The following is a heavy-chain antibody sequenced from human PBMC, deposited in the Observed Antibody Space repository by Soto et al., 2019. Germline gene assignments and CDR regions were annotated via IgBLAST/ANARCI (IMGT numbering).Heavy chain of an antibody. D-gene: IGHD2-15*01. V-gene: IGHV4-34*01. J-gene: IGHJ5*02. Sequence: QVQLQQWGAGLLKPSETLSLTCAVYGGSFSGYYWSWIRQPPGKGLEWIGEINHSGSTNYNPSLKSRVTISVDTSKNQFSLKLSSVTAAVTAVYYCARGPANIVVVVAATQEFWFDPWGQGTLVTVSS. CDR3: ARGPANIVVVVAATQEFWFDP. CDR1: GGSFSGYY. CDR2: INHSGST.